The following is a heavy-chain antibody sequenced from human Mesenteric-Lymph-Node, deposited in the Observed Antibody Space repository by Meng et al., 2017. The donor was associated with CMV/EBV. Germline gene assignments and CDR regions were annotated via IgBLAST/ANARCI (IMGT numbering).Heavy chain of an antibody. J-gene: IGHJ4*02. Sequence: GESLKISCAASGFTFSTYGMNWVRQAPGKGLEWVANIKQDGSEKYYVDSVKGRFTISRDNSKNTLYLQMNSLRAEDTAVYYCAILEAAGPDYWGQGTLVTVSS. CDR3: AILEAAGPDY. V-gene: IGHV3-7*01. CDR2: IKQDGSEK. D-gene: IGHD6-13*01. CDR1: GFTFSTYG.